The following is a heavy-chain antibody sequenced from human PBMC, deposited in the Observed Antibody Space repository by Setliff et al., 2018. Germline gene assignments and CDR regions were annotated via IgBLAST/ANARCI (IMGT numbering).Heavy chain of an antibody. J-gene: IGHJ4*02. V-gene: IGHV1-2*04. CDR1: GYTFTGYY. Sequence: GASVKVSCKASGYTFTGYYMHWVRQAPGQGLEWMGWINPNSGGTNYAQKFQGWVTMTRDTSISTAYMELSRLRSDDTAVYYCARSGWLRGYYFDYWGQGTLVTVSS. CDR2: INPNSGGT. CDR3: ARSGWLRGYYFDY. D-gene: IGHD5-12*01.